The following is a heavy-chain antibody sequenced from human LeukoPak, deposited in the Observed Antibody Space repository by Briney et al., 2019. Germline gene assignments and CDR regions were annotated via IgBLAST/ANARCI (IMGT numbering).Heavy chain of an antibody. Sequence: PGGSLRLSCAASGFTFSSYWMDWVRQAPGKGLVWVSGINSDGKMTRYAESVKGRFTISRDNAKNTLYLQMNSLRVEDTAVYYCAKDWGTTGTTGWLFDPWGQGTLVTVSS. CDR2: INSDGKMT. D-gene: IGHD1-1*01. CDR1: GFTFSSYW. V-gene: IGHV3-74*01. CDR3: AKDWGTTGTTGWLFDP. J-gene: IGHJ5*02.